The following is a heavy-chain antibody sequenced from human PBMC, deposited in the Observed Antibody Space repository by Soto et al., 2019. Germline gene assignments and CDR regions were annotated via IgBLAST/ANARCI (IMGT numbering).Heavy chain of an antibody. Sequence: EVQLLESGGGLAQPGGSLRLSCVASGFTFSGYAMSWVRQAPGRRLEWVSGIVGGGGNTYYADSVKGRFTISRDNSKNTLYLQMNGLRADDTAIYYCAKCGSPAIGDRYYYGMDVWGQGTTVTVSS. V-gene: IGHV3-23*01. CDR3: AKCGSPAIGDRYYYGMDV. J-gene: IGHJ6*02. D-gene: IGHD2-2*01. CDR2: IVGGGGNT. CDR1: GFTFSGYA.